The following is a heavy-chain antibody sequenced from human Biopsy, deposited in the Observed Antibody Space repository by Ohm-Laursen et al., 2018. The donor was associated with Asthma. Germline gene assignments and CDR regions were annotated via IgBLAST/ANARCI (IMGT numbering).Heavy chain of an antibody. J-gene: IGHJ4*02. V-gene: IGHV4-31*03. CDR2: IYYSGST. CDR1: YGSITRGGYY. Sequence: TLSLTCTVSYGSITRGGYYWTWIRQHPGKGLERIGFIYYSGSTYYNPSLKSRVSISIDTSKNQFSLKLSSVTAADTAVYYCARAQDYYDSRGYYRSFDYWGQGTLVTVSS. D-gene: IGHD3-22*01. CDR3: ARAQDYYDSRGYYRSFDY.